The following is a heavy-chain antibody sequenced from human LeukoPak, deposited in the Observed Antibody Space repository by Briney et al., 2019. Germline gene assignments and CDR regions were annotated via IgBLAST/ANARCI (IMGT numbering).Heavy chain of an antibody. CDR2: IYTSGST. J-gene: IGHJ4*02. D-gene: IGHD3-22*01. V-gene: IGHV4-4*07. Sequence: SETLSLTCTVSGDSIRSYYWSWIRQPAGKGREWIGRIYTSGSTNYNPSLQNRVTMSVDTSKNQFSLKLSSVTAADTAVYYCASTTYYYDSSGYYFLDYWGQGTLVTVSS. CDR1: GDSIRSYY. CDR3: ASTTYYYDSSGYYFLDY.